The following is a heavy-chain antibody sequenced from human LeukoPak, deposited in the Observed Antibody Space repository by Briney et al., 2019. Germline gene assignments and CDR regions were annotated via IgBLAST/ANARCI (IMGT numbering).Heavy chain of an antibody. D-gene: IGHD1-7*01. Sequence: PSEALSLTCTVSGGSITNYYWSWIRQPPGKGLEWIGYIYYSGSTNYNPSLKSRVTISVDTSKNQFSLNLISVTAADTAVYYCARYNWNFGLDPWGQGTLVTVSS. V-gene: IGHV4-59*01. J-gene: IGHJ5*02. CDR3: ARYNWNFGLDP. CDR2: IYYSGST. CDR1: GGSITNYY.